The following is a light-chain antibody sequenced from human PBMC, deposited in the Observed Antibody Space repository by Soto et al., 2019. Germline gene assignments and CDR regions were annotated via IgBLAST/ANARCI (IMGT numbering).Light chain of an antibody. J-gene: IGLJ2*01. CDR3: SSYAGAVV. V-gene: IGLV2-23*01. CDR1: SSGVGNYNL. Sequence: QSALTQPASVSGSPGQSITLSCTRASSGVGNYNLVSWYQHRPGEAPKLIIYEGSPRPSGVSDRFSGSKSGNTASLTIYGLRAEDEADYDCSSYAGAVVFGGGTTLTVL. CDR2: EGS.